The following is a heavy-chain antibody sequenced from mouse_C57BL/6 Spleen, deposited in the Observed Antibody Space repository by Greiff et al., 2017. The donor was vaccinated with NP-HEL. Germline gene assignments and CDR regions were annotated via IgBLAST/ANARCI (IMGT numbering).Heavy chain of an antibody. CDR2: IDPSDSYT. CDR1: GYTFTSYW. J-gene: IGHJ2*01. V-gene: IGHV1-50*01. Sequence: QVQLQQPGAELVKPGASVKLSCKASGYTFTSYWMQWVKQRPGQGLEWIGEIDPSDSYTNYNQKFKGKATLTVDTASSTAYMQLSSLTSEDSAVYYCARRFYYYGSSCDFDDWGKGTTLTVSS. D-gene: IGHD1-1*01. CDR3: ARRFYYYGSSCDFDD.